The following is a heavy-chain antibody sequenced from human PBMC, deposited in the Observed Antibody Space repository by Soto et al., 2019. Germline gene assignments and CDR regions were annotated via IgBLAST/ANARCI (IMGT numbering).Heavy chain of an antibody. Sequence: QVQLVQSGAEVKKPGSSVKVSCKASAGTFSSYAINWVRQAPGEGLEWMGGSIASFGTADYAQKFQGRVTITADESTSTAYMEVKSLRSEDTAVYYCARDRGAVWGQGTLVTVSS. V-gene: IGHV1-69*01. D-gene: IGHD3-10*01. CDR1: AGTFSSYA. J-gene: IGHJ4*02. CDR3: ARDRGAV. CDR2: SIASFGTA.